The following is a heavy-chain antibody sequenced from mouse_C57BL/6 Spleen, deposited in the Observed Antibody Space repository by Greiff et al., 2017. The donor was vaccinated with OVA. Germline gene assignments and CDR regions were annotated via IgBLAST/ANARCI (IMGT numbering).Heavy chain of an antibody. CDR2: INPNNGGT. CDR3: ARPFGALYYIDY. J-gene: IGHJ2*01. Sequence: EVQLQQSGPELVKPGASVKISCKASGYTFTDYYMNWVKQSHGKSLEWIGDINPNNGGTSYNQKFKGKATLTVDKSSSTAYMELRSLTSEDSAVYYCARPFGALYYIDYWGQGTTLTVSS. V-gene: IGHV1-26*01. CDR1: GYTFTDYY.